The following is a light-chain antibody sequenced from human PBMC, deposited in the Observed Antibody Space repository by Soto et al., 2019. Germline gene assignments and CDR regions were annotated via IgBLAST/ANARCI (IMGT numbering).Light chain of an antibody. CDR2: KAS. CDR3: THCQCYSEA. J-gene: IGKJ1*01. CDR1: QTISSW. Sequence: DIQMTQSPSTLSGSVGDRVTITCRASQTISSWLAWYQQKPGKAPKLLIYKASTFKSWVPSRFSGSRSGPEFTVTISSLQTDQFGSYECTHCQCYSEAFGQGTKVELK. V-gene: IGKV1-5*03.